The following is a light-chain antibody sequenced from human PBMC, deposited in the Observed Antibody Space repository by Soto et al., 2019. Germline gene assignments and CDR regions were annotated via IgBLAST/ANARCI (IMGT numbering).Light chain of an antibody. CDR2: GAS. CDR1: QSVSSSY. CDR3: QQRSSCPLT. J-gene: IGKJ4*01. Sequence: EIVLTQSPGTLSLSPGERATLXCRASQSVSSSYLAWYQQKPGQAPRLLIYGASSRATGIPARFSGSGSGTDFTLTISSLEPEDFAVYYCQQRSSCPLTFGGGTKVDIK. V-gene: IGKV3D-20*02.